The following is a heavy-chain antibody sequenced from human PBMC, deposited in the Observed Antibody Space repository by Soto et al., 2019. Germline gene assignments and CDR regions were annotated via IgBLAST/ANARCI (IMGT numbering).Heavy chain of an antibody. CDR2: IIPIFGTA. CDR1: GGTFSSYA. D-gene: IGHD3-22*01. Sequence: ASVKVSCKASGGTFSSYAISWVRQAPGQGLEWMGGIIPIFGTANYAQKFQGRVTITADESTSTAYMELSSLRSEDTAVYYCASGYYDSSGYSSKDAFDIWGKGTMVTVSS. J-gene: IGHJ3*02. V-gene: IGHV1-69*13. CDR3: ASGYYDSSGYSSKDAFDI.